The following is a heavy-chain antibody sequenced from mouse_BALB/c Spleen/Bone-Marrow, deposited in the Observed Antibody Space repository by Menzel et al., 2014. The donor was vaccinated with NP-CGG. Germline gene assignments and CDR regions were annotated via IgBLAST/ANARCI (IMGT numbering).Heavy chain of an antibody. CDR2: INPGSGGT. J-gene: IGHJ4*01. V-gene: IGHV1-54*01. Sequence: VMLVESGAELVRPGTSVKVSCKASGYAFTNYLIEWVKQRPGQGLEWIGVINPGSGGTNYNEKFKGKATLTADKSSSTAYMQLSSLTSDDSAVYFCARGGDYGCMDYWGQGTSVTVSS. CDR3: ARGGDYGCMDY. D-gene: IGHD1-2*01. CDR1: GYAFTNYL.